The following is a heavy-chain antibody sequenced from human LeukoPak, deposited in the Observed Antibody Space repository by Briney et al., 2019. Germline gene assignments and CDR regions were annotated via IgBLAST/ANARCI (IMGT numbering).Heavy chain of an antibody. CDR3: ARVYCSGGSCYSGSGGWFDP. V-gene: IGHV4-31*03. CDR2: IYYSGST. CDR1: GGSISSGGYY. D-gene: IGHD2-15*01. J-gene: IGHJ5*02. Sequence: SATLSLTCTVSGGSISSGGYYRSWIRQHPGKGLEWIGYIYYSGSTYYNPSLKSRVTISVDTSKNQFSLKLSSVTAADTAVYYCARVYCSGGSCYSGSGGWFDPWGQGTLVTVSS.